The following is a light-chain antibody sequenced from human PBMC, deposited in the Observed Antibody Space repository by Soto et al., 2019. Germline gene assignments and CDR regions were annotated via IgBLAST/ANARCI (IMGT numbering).Light chain of an antibody. Sequence: IVMTQSPATMYVSPGERATLSCRASLSVNNNLAGYQQRPGQAPRLLIYGASTRAPGVPAGISGSRSGTEFTLTVHSLESEDFEVNYSQQYDNWVKTFGPPTNVAIQ. J-gene: IGKJ3*01. CDR2: GAS. CDR3: QQYDNWVKT. V-gene: IGKV3-15*01. CDR1: LSVNNN.